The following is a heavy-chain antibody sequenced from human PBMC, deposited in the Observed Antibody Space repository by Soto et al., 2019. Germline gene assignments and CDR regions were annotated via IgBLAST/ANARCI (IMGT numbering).Heavy chain of an antibody. V-gene: IGHV4-31*03. D-gene: IGHD5-18*01. CDR1: GGSISSGGYY. J-gene: IGHJ4*02. CDR2: IYYSGST. CDR3: AGAVYSLGPFDY. Sequence: PSETLSLTCTVSGGSISSGGYYWSWIRQHPGKGLEWIGYIYYSGSTYYNPSLKSRVTISVDTSKNQFSLKLSSVTAADTAVYYCAGAVYSLGPFDYWGQGTLVTVS.